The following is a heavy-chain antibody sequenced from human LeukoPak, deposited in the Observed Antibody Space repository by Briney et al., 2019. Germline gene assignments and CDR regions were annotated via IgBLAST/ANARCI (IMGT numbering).Heavy chain of an antibody. D-gene: IGHD1-26*01. J-gene: IGHJ4*02. CDR3: GRKSGGCYRSVGLKF. Sequence: PGGSLRLSCAASGFVFSDYGMHWVRQAPGKGLEWVAFVRYDGSNEYYADSMKGRFTISRDNSKNTLYLHMNSLRADHTAVYSCGRKSGGCYRSVGLKFWGLGTLVTVSS. CDR2: VRYDGSNE. V-gene: IGHV3-30*02. CDR1: GFVFSDYG.